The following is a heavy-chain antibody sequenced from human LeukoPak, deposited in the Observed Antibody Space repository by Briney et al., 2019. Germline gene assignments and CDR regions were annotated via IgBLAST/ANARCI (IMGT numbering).Heavy chain of an antibody. Sequence: GGSLRLSCAASGFTFSKFTMNWVRQAPGKGLEWVSAIYGSGGSEYADSVKGRFTISRDNSKNTLYLQMSSLRAEDTAIYYCAKGIAVTTPRYYYGLDVWGQGTTVTVSS. CDR3: AKGIAVTTPRYYYGLDV. V-gene: IGHV3-23*01. D-gene: IGHD4-11*01. CDR2: IYGSGGSE. J-gene: IGHJ6*02. CDR1: GFTFSKFT.